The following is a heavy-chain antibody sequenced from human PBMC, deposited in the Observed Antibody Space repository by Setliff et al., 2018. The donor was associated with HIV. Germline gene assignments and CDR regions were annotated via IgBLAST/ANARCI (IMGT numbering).Heavy chain of an antibody. V-gene: IGHV4-39*01. CDR1: AGSIRSSTYY. Sequence: LSLTCTVSAGSIRSSTYYWAWIRQPPGKGLEWIGTIYYSGSTYYNPSLKSRATISVDTSQNQFSLKLSSVTAADTAVYYCARGRSRYYYDGSGYYVDYWGKGTTVTVSS. CDR3: ARGRSRYYYDGSGYYVDY. CDR2: IYYSGST. D-gene: IGHD3-22*01. J-gene: IGHJ6*03.